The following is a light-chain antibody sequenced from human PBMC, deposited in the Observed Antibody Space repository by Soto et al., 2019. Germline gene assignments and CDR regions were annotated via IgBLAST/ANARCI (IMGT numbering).Light chain of an antibody. CDR2: EGS. CDR3: CSYAGSNTLI. CDR1: SSDVGTYNL. V-gene: IGLV2-23*01. Sequence: QSALTQPASVSGSPGQSITISCTGTSSDVGTYNLVSWYQQHPGKAPKLMIYEGSKRPSGVSNRFSGSKSGNTASLTISGLQAEDEGDYYCCSYAGSNTLIFGGGTTLTVL. J-gene: IGLJ2*01.